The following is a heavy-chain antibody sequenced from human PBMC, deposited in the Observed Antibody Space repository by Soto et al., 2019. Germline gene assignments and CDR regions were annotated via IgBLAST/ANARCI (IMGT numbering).Heavy chain of an antibody. D-gene: IGHD4-17*01. V-gene: IGHV4-31*03. CDR3: ASWYGRDYGGKGRAYYFDY. CDR1: GGSISSGGYY. Sequence: QVQLQESGPGLVKPSQTLSLTCTVSGGSISSGGYYWSWIRQHPGKGLEWIGYIYYSGSTYYNPSLKSRVTISVDTSKNQFSLKLSSVTAADTAVYYCASWYGRDYGGKGRAYYFDYWGQGTLVTVSS. CDR2: IYYSGST. J-gene: IGHJ4*02.